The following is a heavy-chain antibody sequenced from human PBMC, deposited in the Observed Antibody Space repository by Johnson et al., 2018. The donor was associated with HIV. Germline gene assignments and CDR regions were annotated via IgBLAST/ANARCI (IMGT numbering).Heavy chain of an antibody. V-gene: IGHV3-23*04. Sequence: VQLVESGGGLVQPGGSLRLSCAASGFDFSIYAMNWVRQAPGKGLEWVSGITDRSDTTYYADSVRGRFTISRDNSKNTLYLQMSSLRAEDTAVYYCTKGSGSGWLRDAFDIWGQGTMVTVSS. J-gene: IGHJ3*02. D-gene: IGHD6-19*01. CDR1: GFDFSIYA. CDR2: ITDRSDTT. CDR3: TKGSGSGWLRDAFDI.